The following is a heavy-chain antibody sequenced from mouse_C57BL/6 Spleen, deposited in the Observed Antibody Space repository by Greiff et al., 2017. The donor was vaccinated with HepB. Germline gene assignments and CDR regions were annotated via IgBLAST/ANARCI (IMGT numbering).Heavy chain of an antibody. Sequence: VQLQQSGAELVKPGASVKISCKASGYAFSSYWMNWVKQRPGKGLEWIGQIYPGDGDTNYNGKFKGKATLTADKSSSTAYMQLSSLTSEDSAVYFCARSDGYYGGYYAMDYWGQGTSVTVSS. V-gene: IGHV1-80*01. CDR2: IYPGDGDT. J-gene: IGHJ4*01. D-gene: IGHD2-3*01. CDR1: GYAFSSYW. CDR3: ARSDGYYGGYYAMDY.